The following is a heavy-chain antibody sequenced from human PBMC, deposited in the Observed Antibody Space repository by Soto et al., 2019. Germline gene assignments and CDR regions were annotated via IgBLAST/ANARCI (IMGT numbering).Heavy chain of an antibody. J-gene: IGHJ4*02. V-gene: IGHV3-30-3*01. CDR1: GFTFSSYA. CDR3: ARGDVAGPPGASDY. D-gene: IGHD6-19*01. Sequence: PGGSLRLSCAASGFTFSSYAMHWVRQAPGKGLEWVAVITYDGSNKYYADSVKGRFTISRDNSKNTLYLQMNSLRAEDTAVYYCARGDVAGPPGASDYWGQGTLVTVSS. CDR2: ITYDGSNK.